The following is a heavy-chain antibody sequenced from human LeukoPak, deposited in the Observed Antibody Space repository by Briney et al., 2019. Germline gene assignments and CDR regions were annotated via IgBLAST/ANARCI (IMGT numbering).Heavy chain of an antibody. V-gene: IGHV4-34*01. D-gene: IGHD2-2*02. CDR3: ARQDIVVVPAAISSYYFDY. Sequence: GSLRLSCAASGFTFSSYWMSWIRQPPGKGLEWIGEINHSGSTNYNPSLKSRVTISVDTSKNQFSLKLSSVTAADTAVYYCARQDIVVVPAAISSYYFDYWGQGTLVTVSS. CDR1: GFTFSSYW. J-gene: IGHJ4*02. CDR2: INHSGST.